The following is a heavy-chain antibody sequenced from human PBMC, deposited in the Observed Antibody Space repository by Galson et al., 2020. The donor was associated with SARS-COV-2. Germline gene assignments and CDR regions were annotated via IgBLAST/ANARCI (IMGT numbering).Heavy chain of an antibody. CDR2: IYPGDSDT. CDR3: ARGDIVIVPAALIRAGGSSVFGY. CDR1: GYNFTSYW. D-gene: IGHD2-2*01. J-gene: IGHJ4*02. V-gene: IGHV5-51*01. Sequence: GESLKISCQGSGYNFTSYWIGWVRQMPGKGLEWMGIIYPGDSDTRYSPSFQGQVTISADKSITTAYLQWSNLKASDTAMYYCARGDIVIVPAALIRAGGSSVFGYWGQGTLVTVSS.